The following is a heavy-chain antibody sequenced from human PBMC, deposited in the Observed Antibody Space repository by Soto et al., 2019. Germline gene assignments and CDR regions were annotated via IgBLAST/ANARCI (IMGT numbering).Heavy chain of an antibody. Sequence: EVQLVESGGGLVKPGGSLRLSCAASGLIFSSYSMNWVRQAPGKGLEWVSSISSSSSYIYYADSVKGRFTISIDNAKNSLYMQMNSLRAEDTVVYYCARPYGWGTYYFHGLDVWGKGTTVTVSS. J-gene: IGHJ6*04. V-gene: IGHV3-21*01. CDR1: GLIFSSYS. CDR3: ARPYGWGTYYFHGLDV. D-gene: IGHD3-10*01. CDR2: ISSSSSYI.